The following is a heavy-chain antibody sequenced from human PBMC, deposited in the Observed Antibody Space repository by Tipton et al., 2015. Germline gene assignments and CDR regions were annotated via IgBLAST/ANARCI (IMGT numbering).Heavy chain of an antibody. CDR2: IKQDGSDK. D-gene: IGHD2-2*01. J-gene: IGHJ4*02. CDR1: GFTFSTYW. V-gene: IGHV3-7*01. Sequence: GSLRLSCAASGFTFSTYWMSWLRQAPGKGLEWVANIKQDGSDKYYVDSVKGRFSISRDNAKNSLVLQMNSLRVEDTAMYYCATSTSHSWGYWGQGTLVTVSS. CDR3: ATSTSHSWGY.